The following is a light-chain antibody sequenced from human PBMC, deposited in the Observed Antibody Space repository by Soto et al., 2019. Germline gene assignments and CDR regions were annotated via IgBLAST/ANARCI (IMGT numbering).Light chain of an antibody. V-gene: IGLV2-11*01. CDR2: DVS. Sequence: QSALTQPRSVSGSPGQSVTISCTGTSSDVGDYNYVSWYQHHPGKAPKLMIYDVSKRPSGVTDRFSGSKSGNTASLTISGLQAEDEADYYCCSYAGSYVFGTGTKVTVL. CDR1: SSDVGDYNY. CDR3: CSYAGSYV. J-gene: IGLJ1*01.